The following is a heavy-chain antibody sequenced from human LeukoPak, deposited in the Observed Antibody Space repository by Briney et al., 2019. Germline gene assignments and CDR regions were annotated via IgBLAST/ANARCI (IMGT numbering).Heavy chain of an antibody. CDR1: GYTFISYS. CDR3: ARAPLSSSWGNWFDP. D-gene: IGHD6-13*01. V-gene: IGHV1-69*06. CDR2: IIPIFGTA. Sequence: ASVKVSCKASGYTFISYSMNWVRQAPGQGLEWMGGIIPIFGTANYAQKFQGRVTITADKSTSTAYMELSSLRSEDTAVYYCARAPLSSSWGNWFDPWGQGTLVTVSS. J-gene: IGHJ5*02.